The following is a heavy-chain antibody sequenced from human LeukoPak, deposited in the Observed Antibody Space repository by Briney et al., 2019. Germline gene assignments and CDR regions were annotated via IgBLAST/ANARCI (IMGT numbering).Heavy chain of an antibody. CDR1: GGPISSYY. CDR2: IYYSGST. J-gene: IGHJ4*02. CDR3: ASYGAGTTPMGYFDY. Sequence: SETLSLTCTVSGGPISSYYWSWIRQPPGKGLEWIGYIYYSGSTNYNPSLKSRVTISVDTSKNQFSLKLSSVTAADTAVYYCASYGAGTTPMGYFDYWGQGTLVTVSS. D-gene: IGHD1-1*01. V-gene: IGHV4-59*01.